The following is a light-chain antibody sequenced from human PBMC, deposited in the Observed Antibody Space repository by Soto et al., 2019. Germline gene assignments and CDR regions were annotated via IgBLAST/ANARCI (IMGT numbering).Light chain of an antibody. CDR2: EVS. CDR1: SSDISNYNY. Sequence: QSVLTQPASVSGSPGQSITISCTGASSDISNYNYVSWYQQHPNTAPKLMIYEVSNRPSGISHRLSGSKSGNTASLTISGLQAEDEAHYYCSSYTSSSTLVFGTGTKVTVL. V-gene: IGLV2-14*01. J-gene: IGLJ1*01. CDR3: SSYTSSSTLV.